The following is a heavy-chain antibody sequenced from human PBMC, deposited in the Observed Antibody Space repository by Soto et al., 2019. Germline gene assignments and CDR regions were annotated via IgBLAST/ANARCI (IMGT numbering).Heavy chain of an antibody. J-gene: IGHJ5*02. D-gene: IGHD1-26*01. CDR3: ARQGVGGTWVWNWFDP. V-gene: IGHV3-7*01. CDR1: GFSFRNYW. Sequence: GGSLRLSCAASGFSFRNYWISWVRQAPWKGPECVANIKQDGIEKNYVDSVKGRFTISRDNAKQSLFLQMNSLRVEDTAVYYCARQGVGGTWVWNWFDPWGQGTLVTVSS. CDR2: IKQDGIEK.